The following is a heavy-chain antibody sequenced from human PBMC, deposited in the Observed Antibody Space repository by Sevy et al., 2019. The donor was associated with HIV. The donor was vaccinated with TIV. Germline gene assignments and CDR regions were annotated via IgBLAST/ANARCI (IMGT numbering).Heavy chain of an antibody. CDR1: GFIFSNYN. CDR2: ISSGSSYI. J-gene: IGHJ4*02. Sequence: GGSLRLSCAASGFIFSNYNMNWVRQAPGKGLEWVSSISSGSSYIYYADSVKGRFTISRDNAKNSLYLQMNSLRAEDTAVYYCAGENYYDSTAYRFDYWGQGTLVTVSS. CDR3: AGENYYDSTAYRFDY. V-gene: IGHV3-21*01. D-gene: IGHD3-22*01.